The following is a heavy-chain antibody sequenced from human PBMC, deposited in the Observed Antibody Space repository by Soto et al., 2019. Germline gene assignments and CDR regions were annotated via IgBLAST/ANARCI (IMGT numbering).Heavy chain of an antibody. CDR2: IYHSGST. V-gene: IGHV4-30-2*01. CDR3: ARSFYGDYDGWFDP. J-gene: IGHJ5*02. Sequence: SETLSLTCAVSGGSISSGVYSWSVIGHPPGKGLEWIGYIYHSGSTYYNPSLKSRVTISVDRSKNQFSLKLSSVTAADTAVYYCARSFYGDYDGWFDPWGQGTLVTVSS. CDR1: GGSISSGVYS. D-gene: IGHD4-17*01.